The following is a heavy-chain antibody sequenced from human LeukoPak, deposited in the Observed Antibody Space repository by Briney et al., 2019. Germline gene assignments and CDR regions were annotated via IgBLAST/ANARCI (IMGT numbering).Heavy chain of an antibody. CDR2: IYYSGST. CDR1: GGSISSDSYY. J-gene: IGHJ4*02. CDR3: GRRSRSTWNYRRGDY. V-gene: IGHV4-39*01. Sequence: KASETLSLTCTVSGGSISSDSYYWGWIRQPPGKGLQWIGCIYYSGSTYYKPSLKSRVTISVDTSKNQFSPKLTSVTAADTAVYYCGRRSRSTWNYRRGDYWGQGTLVTVSS. D-gene: IGHD1-7*01.